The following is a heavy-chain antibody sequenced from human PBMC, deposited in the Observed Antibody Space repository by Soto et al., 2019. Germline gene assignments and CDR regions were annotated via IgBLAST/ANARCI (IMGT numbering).Heavy chain of an antibody. Sequence: GGSLRLSCAASGFTFKNYGMHWVRQTPDKGLEWVTMIWYDGSNKYYLESVRGRFTISRDNAKNTLYLQMNSLRAEDTAVYYCTRESLPRGVIPDSFDLWGRGTLVTVSS. CDR1: GFTFKNYG. CDR3: TRESLPRGVIPDSFDL. CDR2: IWYDGSNK. D-gene: IGHD3-10*01. J-gene: IGHJ2*01. V-gene: IGHV3-33*01.